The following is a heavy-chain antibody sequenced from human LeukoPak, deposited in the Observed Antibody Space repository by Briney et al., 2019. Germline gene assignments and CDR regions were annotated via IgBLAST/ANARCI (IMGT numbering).Heavy chain of an antibody. CDR1: GYTFTGYY. CDR2: INPNSGGT. V-gene: IGHV1-2*02. D-gene: IGHD6-19*01. Sequence: ASVKVSCKASGYTFTGYYMHWVRQAPGQGLEWMGWINPNSGGTNYAQKFQGRVAMTRDTSISTAYMELSRLRSDNTAVYYCARTPVAGAFDIWGQGTMVTVSS. J-gene: IGHJ3*02. CDR3: ARTPVAGAFDI.